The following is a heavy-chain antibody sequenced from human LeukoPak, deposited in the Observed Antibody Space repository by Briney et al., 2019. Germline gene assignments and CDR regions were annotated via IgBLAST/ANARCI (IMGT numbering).Heavy chain of an antibody. CDR1: GGSISSYY. Sequence: SETLSLTCTVSGGSISSYYWSWIRQPPGKGLEWIGYIYYSGSTYYNPSLKSRVTISVDTSKNQFSLKLSSVTAADTAVYYCARQQLVPSSWFDPWGQGTLVTVSS. CDR2: IYYSGST. V-gene: IGHV4-59*08. D-gene: IGHD6-13*01. CDR3: ARQQLVPSSWFDP. J-gene: IGHJ5*02.